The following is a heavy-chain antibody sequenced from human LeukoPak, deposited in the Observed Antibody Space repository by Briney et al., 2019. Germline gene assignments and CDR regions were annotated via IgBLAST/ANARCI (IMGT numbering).Heavy chain of an antibody. Sequence: SVKVSCKASGGTFSSYTISWVRQAPGQGLEWMGRIIPILGIAYYAQKFQGRVTITADKSTSTAYMELSSLRSEDTAVYYCARDCSSTSCYGGFDPWGQGTLVTVSS. D-gene: IGHD2-2*01. J-gene: IGHJ5*02. CDR2: IIPILGIA. CDR1: GGTFSSYT. CDR3: ARDCSSTSCYGGFDP. V-gene: IGHV1-69*04.